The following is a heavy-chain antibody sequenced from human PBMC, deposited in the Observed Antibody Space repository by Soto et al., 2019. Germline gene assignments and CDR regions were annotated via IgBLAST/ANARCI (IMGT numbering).Heavy chain of an antibody. CDR3: ARLNRGSYYGMDV. CDR1: GYSISSGYY. CDR2: IYHSGST. V-gene: IGHV4-38-2*01. Sequence: AVSGYSISSGYYWGWIRQPPGKGLEWIGSIYHSGSTYYNPSLKSRVTISVDTSKNQFSLKLSSVTAADTAVYYCARLNRGSYYGMDVWGQGTTVTVSS. J-gene: IGHJ6*02. D-gene: IGHD1-26*01.